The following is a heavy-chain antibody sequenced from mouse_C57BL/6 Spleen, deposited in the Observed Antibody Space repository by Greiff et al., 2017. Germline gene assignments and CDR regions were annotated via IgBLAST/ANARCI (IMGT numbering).Heavy chain of an antibody. Sequence: QVQLQQPGTELVKPGASVKLSCKASGYTFTSYWMHWVKQRPGQGLEWIGNINPSNGGTNYNEKFKSKATLTVDKSSSTAYMQLSSLTSEDSAVXYCAREGYDRAWFAYWGQGTLVTVSA. J-gene: IGHJ3*01. CDR3: AREGYDRAWFAY. CDR1: GYTFTSYW. CDR2: INPSNGGT. V-gene: IGHV1-53*01. D-gene: IGHD2-14*01.